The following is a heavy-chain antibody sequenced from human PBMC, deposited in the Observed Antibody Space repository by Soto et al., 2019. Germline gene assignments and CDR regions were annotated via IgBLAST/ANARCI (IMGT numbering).Heavy chain of an antibody. CDR3: VKGSEVARQELDY. D-gene: IGHD2-15*01. Sequence: GGSLRLSCAASGFSFSNCGMHWVLQAPGKGLEWVAAISSDGSDKYYSESVKGRFTISRDNSKNTLFLQMNSLRVEDTAVYYCVKGSEVARQELDYWGQGTLVTVSS. J-gene: IGHJ4*02. CDR2: ISSDGSDK. V-gene: IGHV3-30*18. CDR1: GFSFSNCG.